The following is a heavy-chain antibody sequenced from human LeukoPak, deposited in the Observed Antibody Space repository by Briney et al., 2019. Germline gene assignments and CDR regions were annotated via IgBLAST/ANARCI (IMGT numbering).Heavy chain of an antibody. CDR2: INPNSGST. CDR1: GYTFTDYY. Sequence: ASVKVSCKASGYTFTDYYMDWVRQAPGQGLEWMGWINPNSGSTKYAQKFQGRVTMTRDTSITTAYMELSRLTTDDTAVYYCARQKASKVTTLMEWGQGTLVTVST. J-gene: IGHJ4*02. D-gene: IGHD4-17*01. V-gene: IGHV1-2*02. CDR3: ARQKASKVTTLME.